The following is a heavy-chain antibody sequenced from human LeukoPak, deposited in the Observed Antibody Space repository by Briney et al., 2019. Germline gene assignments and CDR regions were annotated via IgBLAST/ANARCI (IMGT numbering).Heavy chain of an antibody. V-gene: IGHV1-18*01. CDR3: ARGSFTSIAARPGRFDP. Sequence: ASVKVSCKASGYTFTSYGISWVRQAPGQGLEWMGWISAYNGNTNYAQKLQGRVTMTTDTSTSTAYMELRSLRSDDTAVYYCARGSFTSIAARPGRFDPWGQGTLVTVSS. D-gene: IGHD6-6*01. CDR1: GYTFTSYG. CDR2: ISAYNGNT. J-gene: IGHJ5*02.